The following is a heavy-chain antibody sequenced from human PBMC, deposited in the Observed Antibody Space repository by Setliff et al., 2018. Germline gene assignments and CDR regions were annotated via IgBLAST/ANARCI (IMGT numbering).Heavy chain of an antibody. J-gene: IGHJ6*03. V-gene: IGHV1-8*03. Sequence: ASVKVSCQASGCTFTSYDINWVRQATGQGLEWMGWMNPNSGNTGYAQKFQGRVTITRNTSISTAYMELSSLRSEDTAVYYCARDGFEIVVVPAAIYYYYYMDVWGKGTTVTVSS. CDR2: MNPNSGNT. D-gene: IGHD2-2*01. CDR3: ARDGFEIVVVPAAIYYYYYMDV. CDR1: GCTFTSYD.